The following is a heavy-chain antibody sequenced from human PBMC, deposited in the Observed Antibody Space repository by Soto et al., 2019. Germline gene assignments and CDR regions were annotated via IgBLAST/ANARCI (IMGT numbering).Heavy chain of an antibody. CDR2: ISQSGNT. D-gene: IGHD6-6*01. J-gene: IGHJ4*02. CDR3: ARAPKVSGSSQTRPDF. V-gene: IGHV4-34*01. Sequence: SETLSLTCSIYSGSFSGYYWSWTRQPPGKGLEWIGEISQSGNTNYSPSLKSRVSISIDTSKKQFSLNLASVSAADTAVYYCARAPKVSGSSQTRPDFWGQGTLVTVSS. CDR1: SGSFSGYY.